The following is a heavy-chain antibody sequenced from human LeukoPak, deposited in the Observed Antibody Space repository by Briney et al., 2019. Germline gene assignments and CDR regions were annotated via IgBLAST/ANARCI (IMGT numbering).Heavy chain of an antibody. V-gene: IGHV1-69*13. D-gene: IGHD2-2*01. J-gene: IGHJ6*04. CDR3: ARGCSSTSCYAFYGMDV. CDR1: GGTFSSYA. CDR2: IIPIFGTA. Sequence: GASVKVSCKASGGTFSSYAISWVRQAPGQGLKWMGGIIPIFGTANYAQKFQGRVTITADESTSTAYMELSSLRSEDTAVYYCARGCSSTSCYAFYGMDVWGKGTTVTVSS.